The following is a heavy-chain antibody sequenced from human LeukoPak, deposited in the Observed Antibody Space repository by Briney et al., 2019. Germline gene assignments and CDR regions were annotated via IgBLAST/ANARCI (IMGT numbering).Heavy chain of an antibody. CDR1: RYTFPNYH. CDR2: INPSGGST. Sequence: GASVKVSCKASRYTFPNYHIHWVRQAPGQGLEWLGMINPSGGSTAYAQKFQGRVTMTRDTSTSTVYMDLGSLRSEDTAVYYCATRVGGSWHKWDYFDYWGQGTLVTVSS. V-gene: IGHV1-46*01. J-gene: IGHJ4*02. D-gene: IGHD6-13*01. CDR3: ATRVGGSWHKWDYFDY.